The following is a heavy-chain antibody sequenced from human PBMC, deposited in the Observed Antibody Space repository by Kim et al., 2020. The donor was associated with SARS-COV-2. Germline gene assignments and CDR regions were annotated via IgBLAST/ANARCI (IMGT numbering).Heavy chain of an antibody. CDR3: PRESPGMSPPGAGLAY. V-gene: IGHV1-46*01. D-gene: IGHD1-20*01. Sequence: ASVKVSCKASGYTFTSYYMHWVRQAPGQGLEWMGIINPSGGSTSYAQKFKGRVTMTRAPSTTPASMDLSALRPEDRPGNYCPRESPGMSPPGAGLAYW. CDR1: GYTFTSYY. J-gene: IGHJ4*01. CDR2: INPSGGST.